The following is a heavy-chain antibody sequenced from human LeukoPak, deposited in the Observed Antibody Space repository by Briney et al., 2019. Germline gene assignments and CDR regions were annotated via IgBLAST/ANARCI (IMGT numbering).Heavy chain of an antibody. CDR1: GFTFSRYS. CDR3: ARYCSSTSCPNYYYYGMDV. J-gene: IGHJ6*02. Sequence: TGGSLRLSCAVSGFTFSRYSMNWVRQAPGKGLEWVSYISSSGNIIYYADSVKGRFTISRDNSKNTLYLQMNSLRAEDTAVYYCARYCSSTSCPNYYYYGMDVWGQGTTVTVSS. CDR2: ISSSGNII. D-gene: IGHD2-2*01. V-gene: IGHV3-48*01.